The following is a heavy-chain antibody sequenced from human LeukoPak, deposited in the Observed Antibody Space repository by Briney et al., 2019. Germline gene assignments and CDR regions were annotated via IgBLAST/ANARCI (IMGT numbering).Heavy chain of an antibody. CDR2: IIPIFGIA. D-gene: IGHD2-15*01. CDR1: GGTFSSYA. CDR3: ARAMTATYCSGGSCLSY. Sequence: GSSVKVSCKASGGTFSSYAIGWVRQAPGQGLEWMGRIIPIFGIANYAQKFQGRVTITADKSTSTAYMELSSLRSEDTAVYYCARAMTATYCSGGSCLSYWGQGTLVTVSS. J-gene: IGHJ4*02. V-gene: IGHV1-69*04.